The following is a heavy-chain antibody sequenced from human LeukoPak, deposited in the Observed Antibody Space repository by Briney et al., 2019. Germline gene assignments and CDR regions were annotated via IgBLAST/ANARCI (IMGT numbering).Heavy chain of an antibody. D-gene: IGHD3-3*01. Sequence: SETLSLTCTVSGGSISSYYWNWIRQPPGRGLEWIGYVNYSGNTNYNPSLKSRVTISVDTSKNQFSLKLSSVTAADTAVYYCARKFDFWSGYYDAFDIWGQGTMVTVSS. CDR3: ARKFDFWSGYYDAFDI. CDR1: GGSISSYY. V-gene: IGHV4-59*01. J-gene: IGHJ3*02. CDR2: VNYSGNT.